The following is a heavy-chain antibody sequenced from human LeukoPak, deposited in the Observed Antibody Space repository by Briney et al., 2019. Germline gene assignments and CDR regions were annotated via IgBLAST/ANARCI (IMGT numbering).Heavy chain of an antibody. CDR3: ARGGGGWLPFDY. Sequence: SETLSLTCAVYGGSFSGYYWSWIRQPPGKGLEWIGEINHSGSTNYNPSLKSRVTISVDTPKNQFSLKLSSVTAADMAVYYCARGGGGWLPFDYWGQGTLVTVSS. CDR2: INHSGST. CDR1: GGSFSGYY. V-gene: IGHV4-34*01. J-gene: IGHJ4*02. D-gene: IGHD5-24*01.